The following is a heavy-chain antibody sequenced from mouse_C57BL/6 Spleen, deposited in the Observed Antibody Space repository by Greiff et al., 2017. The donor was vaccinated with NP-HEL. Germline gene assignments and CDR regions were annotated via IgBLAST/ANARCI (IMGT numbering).Heavy chain of an antibody. CDR2: ISDGGSYT. V-gene: IGHV5-4*01. CDR1: GFTFSSYA. Sequence: VQLKESGGGLVKPGGSLKLSCAASGFTFSSYAMSWVRQTPEKRLEWVATISDGGSYTYYPDNVKGRFTISRDNAKNNLYLQMSHLKSEDTAMYYCARNYDEYFDVWGTGTTVTVSS. D-gene: IGHD2-4*01. CDR3: ARNYDEYFDV. J-gene: IGHJ1*03.